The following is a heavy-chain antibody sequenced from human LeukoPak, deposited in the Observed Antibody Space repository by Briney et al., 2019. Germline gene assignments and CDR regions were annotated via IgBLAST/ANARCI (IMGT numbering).Heavy chain of an antibody. Sequence: GESLKISCEASGYIFTTYCIAWVRQMPGKGLECMAIVCPGDSNTRYRPSFQGQVTISADKSISTAYMQWSSLKASDTAMYYCARRSGYCSNNICYSDDAFDIWGQGTMVTVSS. CDR3: ARRSGYCSNNICYSDDAFDI. D-gene: IGHD2-2*03. CDR1: GYIFTTYC. J-gene: IGHJ3*02. CDR2: VCPGDSNT. V-gene: IGHV5-51*01.